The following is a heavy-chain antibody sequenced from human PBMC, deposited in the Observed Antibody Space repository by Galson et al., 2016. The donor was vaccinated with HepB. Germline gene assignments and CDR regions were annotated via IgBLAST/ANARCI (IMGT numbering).Heavy chain of an antibody. J-gene: IGHJ3*02. CDR3: ARASLPYQLLGTFDI. V-gene: IGHV1-69*13. D-gene: IGHD2-2*01. CDR1: GGTFSTYA. Sequence: SVKVSCKASGGTFSTYAITWVRQAPGQGLEWMGGIIPIFSTANYAQKFQDRVTITADESTTTAYMELSSLRSGDTAVYYCARASLPYQLLGTFDIWGQGTMVTGSS. CDR2: IIPIFSTA.